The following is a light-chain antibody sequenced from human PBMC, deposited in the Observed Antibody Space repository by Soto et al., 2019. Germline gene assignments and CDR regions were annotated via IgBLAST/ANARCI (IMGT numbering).Light chain of an antibody. CDR1: SSDVGSYDY. Sequence: QLVLTQPASVSGSPGQSITISCTGTSSDVGSYDYVSWYQQHPGKAPKLMIYEVSNRPSGISNRFSGSKSGNTASLAISGLQAEDEADYYCSSYTNSNTFVFGTGTKVTVL. J-gene: IGLJ1*01. V-gene: IGLV2-14*01. CDR2: EVS. CDR3: SSYTNSNTFV.